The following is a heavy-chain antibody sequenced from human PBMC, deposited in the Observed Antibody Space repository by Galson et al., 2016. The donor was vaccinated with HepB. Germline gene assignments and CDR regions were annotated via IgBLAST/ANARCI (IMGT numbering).Heavy chain of an antibody. V-gene: IGHV5-10-1*01. Sequence: QSGAEVKEPGESLRISCQGSGYRLTDYWITWVRQVPGKGLQWMGRIDPDDSYTNYSPSFQGHVTISVDKSINTAYLQWSTLKASDTAIYYCARALEYGSRNYYSYKAMDVWGPGTTVIVSS. CDR1: GYRLTDYW. CDR2: IDPDDSYT. D-gene: IGHD4-17*01. CDR3: ARALEYGSRNYYSYKAMDV. J-gene: IGHJ6*02.